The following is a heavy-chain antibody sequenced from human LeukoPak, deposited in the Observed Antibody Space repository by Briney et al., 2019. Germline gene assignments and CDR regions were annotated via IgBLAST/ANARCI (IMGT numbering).Heavy chain of an antibody. CDR3: AKDLAATIPVGFDY. V-gene: IGHV3-9*01. D-gene: IGHD6-13*01. Sequence: GGSLRLSCAASGFTFDDYAMPWVRQAPGKGLEGVSGISWNSGSIGYADSVKGRFTISRDNAKNSLYLQMNSLRAEDTALYYCAKDLAATIPVGFDYWGQGTLVTVSS. J-gene: IGHJ4*02. CDR2: ISWNSGSI. CDR1: GFTFDDYA.